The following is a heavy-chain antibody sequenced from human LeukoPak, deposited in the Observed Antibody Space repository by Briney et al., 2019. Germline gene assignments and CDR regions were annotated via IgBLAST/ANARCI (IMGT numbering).Heavy chain of an antibody. J-gene: IGHJ4*02. Sequence: GGSLRLSCAASGFTFSDSAIHWVRQASGKGLEWIGRIRNKANIHATTYAASVRGRFTISRDDSKNTAYLQMNSLKSEDTAVYYCTRVTVVPFDYWGQGTLVTVSS. CDR1: GFTFSDSA. D-gene: IGHD4-23*01. CDR3: TRVTVVPFDY. V-gene: IGHV3-73*01. CDR2: IRNKANIHAT.